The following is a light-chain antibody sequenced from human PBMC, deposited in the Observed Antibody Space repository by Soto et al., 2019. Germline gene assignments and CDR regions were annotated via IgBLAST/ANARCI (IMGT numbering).Light chain of an antibody. CDR1: TGAVTSRYY. J-gene: IGLJ3*02. CDR3: LLYNGGDQCWV. CDR2: STT. Sequence: VATQEHSLTVSPGGTVTLTCASSTGAVTSRYYSSWFQQRPGQAPRALFYSTTNTHPWTPARFAGSLLVGNAVLTLAGVQPEYYADYYCLLYNGGDQCWVFGGGTKLAVL. V-gene: IGLV7-43*01.